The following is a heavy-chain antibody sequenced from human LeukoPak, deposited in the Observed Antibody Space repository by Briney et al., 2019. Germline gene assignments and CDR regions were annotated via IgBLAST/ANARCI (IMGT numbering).Heavy chain of an antibody. J-gene: IGHJ4*02. CDR1: GFTFSDHY. Sequence: GGSLRLSCAASGFTFSDHYMDWVRQAPGKGLEWVGRTRNKANSYTTEYAASVKGRFTISRDDSKNSLYLQVNSLKTEDTAVYYCAREAGGNPYPNYFDYWGQGTLVTVSS. CDR3: AREAGGNPYPNYFDY. D-gene: IGHD4-23*01. V-gene: IGHV3-72*01. CDR2: TRNKANSYTT.